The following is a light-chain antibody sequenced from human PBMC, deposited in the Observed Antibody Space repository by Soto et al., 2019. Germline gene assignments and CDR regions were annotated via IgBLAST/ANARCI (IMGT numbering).Light chain of an antibody. Sequence: DIQMTQSPSTLSASVGDRVTITCRASQSINYWLAWYQQKPGKAPNLLIFDGTILESGVPSRFSGSKSGTEFTLTISSLQPDDFATYYCQQYNNYPWTFGQGTKVEIK. V-gene: IGKV1-5*01. CDR3: QQYNNYPWT. J-gene: IGKJ1*01. CDR1: QSINYW. CDR2: DGT.